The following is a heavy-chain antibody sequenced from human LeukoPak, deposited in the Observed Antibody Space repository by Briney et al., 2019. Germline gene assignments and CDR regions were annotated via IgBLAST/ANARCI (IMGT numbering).Heavy chain of an antibody. D-gene: IGHD2-15*01. CDR2: IYYSGST. V-gene: IGHV4-59*08. CDR1: GGSISSYY. J-gene: IGHJ1*01. CDR3: ATMLPLGYCSGGSCPGSEYFQH. Sequence: SETLSLTCTVSGGSISSYYWSWIRQPPGKGLEWIGYIYYSGSTNYNPSLKSRVTISVDTSKNQFSLKLSSVTAADTAVYYCATMLPLGYCSGGSCPGSEYFQHWGHGTLVTVSS.